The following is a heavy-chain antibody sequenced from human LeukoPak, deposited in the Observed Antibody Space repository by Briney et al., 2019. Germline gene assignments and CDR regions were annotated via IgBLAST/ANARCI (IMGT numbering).Heavy chain of an antibody. J-gene: IGHJ5*02. CDR1: GGTFSGYA. V-gene: IGHV1-69*13. CDR3: ARGELLWFGELCPWFDP. CDR2: IIPIFGTA. D-gene: IGHD3-10*01. Sequence: SVKVSCKASGGTFSGYAISWVRQAPGQGLEWMGGIIPIFGTANYAQKFQGRVTITADESTSTAYMELSSLRSEDTAVYYCARGELLWFGELCPWFDPWGQGTLVTVSS.